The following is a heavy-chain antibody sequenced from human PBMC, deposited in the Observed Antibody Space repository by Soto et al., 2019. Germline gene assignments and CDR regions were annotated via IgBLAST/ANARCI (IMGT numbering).Heavy chain of an antibody. J-gene: IGHJ6*02. Sequence: QVQLVQSGAEVKKPGASVKVSCKASGYTFTSYDINWVRQATGQGLEWMGWMNRNSGNTGYAQKFQGRVTMTRNTSISTAYMELSSLRSEDTAVYYCASNLQLRYFDTYGMDVWGQGTTVTVSS. CDR3: ASNLQLRYFDTYGMDV. V-gene: IGHV1-8*01. CDR2: MNRNSGNT. CDR1: GYTFTSYD. D-gene: IGHD3-9*01.